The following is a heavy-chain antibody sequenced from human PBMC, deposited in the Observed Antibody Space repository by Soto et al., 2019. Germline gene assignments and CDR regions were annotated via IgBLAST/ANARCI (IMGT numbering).Heavy chain of an antibody. CDR1: GFSFSSYA. J-gene: IGHJ3*01. CDR3: AKGRKVYHDSNGSAWTFAV. CDR2: ISGSTATI. V-gene: IGHV3-23*01. Sequence: EVQLLESGGGLVQPGGSLRLSCTASGFSFSSYAMSWVRQAPGKGLEWVSVISGSTATIHYADSVKGRFTISRDNSKNTMYLQMNSLRGEDTAVYYCAKGRKVYHDSNGSAWTFAVWGQGTMVTVSP. D-gene: IGHD3-22*01.